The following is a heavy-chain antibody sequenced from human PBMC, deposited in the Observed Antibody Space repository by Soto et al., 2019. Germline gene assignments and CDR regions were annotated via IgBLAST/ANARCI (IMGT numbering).Heavy chain of an antibody. Sequence: GGSLRLSCAASGFTFSSYAMHWVRQAPGKGLEWVAVISYDGINKYYADSVKGRFTISRDNSKNTLYLQMNSLRAEDTAVYYCARAGYSSGWYQSFYYYYGMDVWGQGTPVTL. D-gene: IGHD6-19*01. J-gene: IGHJ6*02. CDR3: ARAGYSSGWYQSFYYYYGMDV. V-gene: IGHV3-30-3*01. CDR1: GFTFSSYA. CDR2: ISYDGINK.